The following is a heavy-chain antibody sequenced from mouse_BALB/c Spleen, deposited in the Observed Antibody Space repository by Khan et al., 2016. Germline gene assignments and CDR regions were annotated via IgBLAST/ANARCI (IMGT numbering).Heavy chain of an antibody. CDR1: GYTFTNYG. CDR2: INTYTGEP. J-gene: IGHJ3*01. V-gene: IGHV9-3-1*01. D-gene: IGHD1-1*01. Sequence: QIQLVQSGPELKKPGETVKISCKASGYTFTNYGMNWVKQAPGKGLKWMGWINTYTGEPTYADDFKGRFAFSLETSASTAYLPINNIKKEDTATYCCARKHYGSSYDAWFAYGGQGTLVPVSA. CDR3: ARKHYGSSYDAWFAY.